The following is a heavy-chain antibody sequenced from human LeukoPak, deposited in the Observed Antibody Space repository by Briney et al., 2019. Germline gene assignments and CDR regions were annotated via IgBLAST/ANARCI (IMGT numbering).Heavy chain of an antibody. CDR2: ITGSGGST. J-gene: IGHJ3*02. CDR3: AKSYYYGSGDYSLTAFDI. Sequence: GGSLRPSCAASGFTFSSYATSWVRQAPGKGLEWVSAITGSGGSTYYADSVKGRFTISRDNSKNTLNLQMSSLRAEDTAVYYCAKSYYYGSGDYSLTAFDIWGQGTMVTVSS. D-gene: IGHD3-10*01. V-gene: IGHV3-23*01. CDR1: GFTFSSYA.